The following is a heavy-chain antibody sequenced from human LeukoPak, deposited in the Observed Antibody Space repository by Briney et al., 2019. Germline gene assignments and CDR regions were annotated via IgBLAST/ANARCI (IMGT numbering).Heavy chain of an antibody. Sequence: SQTLSLTCAVSGGSISSNGYYWSWIRQHPGKGLEWIGYIYYSGSTFYNPSLKSRVTISVDTSKNQFSLNLSSVTAADTAVYYCARDGRICSGGDCYHSTDYWGQGTLVTVSS. D-gene: IGHD2-15*01. V-gene: IGHV4-31*11. CDR3: ARDGRICSGGDCYHSTDY. CDR2: IYYSGST. J-gene: IGHJ4*02. CDR1: GGSISSNGYY.